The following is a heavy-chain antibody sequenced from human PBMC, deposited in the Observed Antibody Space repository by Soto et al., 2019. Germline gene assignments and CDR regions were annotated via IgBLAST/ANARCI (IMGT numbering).Heavy chain of an antibody. CDR2: IFSNDET. CDR3: AQIVGITGKVTFDY. V-gene: IGHV2-26*02. J-gene: IGHJ4*02. D-gene: IGHD2-21*02. Sequence: QVTLKESGPVLVKPTETLTLTCTVSGFSLSNARMGVIWIRQPPGKALEWLAHIFSNDETSYSTSLKSRLTISKDTSKRQVVLTMTNMDPVDTATYYCAQIVGITGKVTFDYWGQGTLVTVSS. CDR1: GFSLSNARMG.